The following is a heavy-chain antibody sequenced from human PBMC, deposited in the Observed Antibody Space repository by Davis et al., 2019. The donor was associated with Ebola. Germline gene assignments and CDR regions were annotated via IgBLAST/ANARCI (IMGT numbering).Heavy chain of an antibody. CDR1: GCTFTNNI. CDR3: AREEDDTDHAYAY. D-gene: IGHD2-2*01. V-gene: IGHV1-69*06. J-gene: IGHJ4*02. Sequence: SVKVSCKASGCTFTNNIFTWVRQAPGQGLAWVGGIVPIFGSANYAQKFRGRVMITADRSTTTVYMQLNSLTSDDTAIYYCAREEDDTDHAYAYWGQGTLVTVSS. CDR2: IVPIFGSA.